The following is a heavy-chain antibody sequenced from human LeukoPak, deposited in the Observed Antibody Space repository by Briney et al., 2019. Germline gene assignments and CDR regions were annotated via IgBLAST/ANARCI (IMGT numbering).Heavy chain of an antibody. CDR3: ARDRTETYYYDSSGYDY. CDR1: GYTFTGYY. CDR2: INPNSGGT. J-gene: IGHJ4*02. D-gene: IGHD3-22*01. Sequence: ASVKVSCKASGYTFTGYYMHWVRQAPGQGLEWMGWINPNSGGTNYAQKFQGRVTMTRDTSISTAYMELSRLRSDDTAVYYCARDRTETYYYDSSGYDYWGQGTLVTVSS. V-gene: IGHV1-2*02.